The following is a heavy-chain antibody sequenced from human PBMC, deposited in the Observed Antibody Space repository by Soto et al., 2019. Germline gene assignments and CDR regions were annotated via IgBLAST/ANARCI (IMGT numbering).Heavy chain of an antibody. J-gene: IGHJ6*02. D-gene: IGHD5-12*01. CDR2: INHSGST. Sequence: SETLSLTCAVYGGSFSGYYWSWIRQPPGKGLEWIGEINHSGSTNYNPSLRSRVTISVDTSKNQFSLKLSSVTAADTAVYYCARYSGYDYGYYGMDVWGQGTTVTVSS. V-gene: IGHV4-34*01. CDR3: ARYSGYDYGYYGMDV. CDR1: GGSFSGYY.